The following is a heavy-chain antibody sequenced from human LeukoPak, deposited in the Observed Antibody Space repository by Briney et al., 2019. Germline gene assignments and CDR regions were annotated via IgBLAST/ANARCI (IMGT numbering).Heavy chain of an antibody. Sequence: PSETLSLTCTVSGGSVSSADYYWSWIRQPPGKGLEWIGEINHSGSTNYNPSLKSRVTISVDTSKNQFSLKLSSVAAADTAVYYCARVAQPSVAGGWYYYYGMDVWGQGTTVTVSS. CDR2: INHSGST. J-gene: IGHJ6*02. CDR3: ARVAQPSVAGGWYYYYGMDV. D-gene: IGHD6-19*01. V-gene: IGHV4-34*01. CDR1: GGSVSSADYY.